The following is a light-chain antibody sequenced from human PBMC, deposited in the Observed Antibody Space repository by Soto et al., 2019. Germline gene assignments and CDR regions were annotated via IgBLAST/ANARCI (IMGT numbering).Light chain of an antibody. CDR1: QGISSY. Sequence: DIQLTQSPCFPSAFVGDRVTITCRASQGISSYLAWYQQRPGRAPRFLIHAATTLQSGVPSRFSASGSGTGFTLTISSLQPEDYATYYCQQLNTFPRTFGQGTKVEI. CDR3: QQLNTFPRT. J-gene: IGKJ1*01. CDR2: AAT. V-gene: IGKV1-9*01.